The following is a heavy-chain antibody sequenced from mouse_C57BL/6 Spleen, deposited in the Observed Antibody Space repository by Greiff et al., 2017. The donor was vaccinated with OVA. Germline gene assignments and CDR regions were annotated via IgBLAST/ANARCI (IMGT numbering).Heavy chain of an antibody. CDR2: IDPETGGT. CDR1: GYTFTDYE. J-gene: IGHJ2*01. V-gene: IGHV1-15*01. D-gene: IGHD1-1*01. Sequence: QVQLKESGAELVRPGASVTLSCKASGYTFTDYEMHWVKQTPVHGLEWIGAIDPETGGTAYNQKFKGKAILTADKSSSTAYMELRSLTSEDSAVYYCTITTVVATQYYFDYWGQGTTLTVSS. CDR3: TITTVVATQYYFDY.